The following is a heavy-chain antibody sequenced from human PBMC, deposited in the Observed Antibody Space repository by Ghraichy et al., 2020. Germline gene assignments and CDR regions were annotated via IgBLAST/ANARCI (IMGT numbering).Heavy chain of an antibody. J-gene: IGHJ4*02. CDR3: ARGSGAGAY. D-gene: IGHD3-10*01. CDR2: ISSDGSST. CDR1: GFTFSSYW. Sequence: GGSLRLSCAASGFTFSSYWMHWVRQAPGKGLVWVSRISSDGSSTNYAYSVKGRCSISRDNAKNTLYVQMNSLRAEDTAVYYCARGSGAGAYWGPGALVTVSS. V-gene: IGHV3-74*01.